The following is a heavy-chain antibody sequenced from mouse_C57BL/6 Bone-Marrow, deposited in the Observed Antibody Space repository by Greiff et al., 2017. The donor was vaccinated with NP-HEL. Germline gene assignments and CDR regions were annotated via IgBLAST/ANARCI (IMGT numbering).Heavy chain of an antibody. CDR2: SRNKANDYTT. CDR1: GFTFSDFY. V-gene: IGHV7-1*01. CDR3: ARDALDWDFDV. J-gene: IGHJ1*03. Sequence: EVPGVESGGGLVQSGRSLRLSCATSGFTFSDFYMEWVRQAPGKGLEWIAASRNKANDYTTEYSASVKGRFIVSRDTSQSILYLQMNALRAEDTAIYYCARDALDWDFDVWGTGTTVTVSS.